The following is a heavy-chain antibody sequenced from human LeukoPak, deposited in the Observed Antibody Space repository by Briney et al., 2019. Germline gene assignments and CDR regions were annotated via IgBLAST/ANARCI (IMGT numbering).Heavy chain of an antibody. Sequence: GGSLRLSCAASGFTFSSYAMSWVRQAPGKGLEWVSGISGSGDNTYYADSVKGRFTISRDNSKNTLYLQMNSLRAEDTAVYYCAKLWFGELPPSFDYWGQGTLVTVSS. V-gene: IGHV3-23*01. D-gene: IGHD3-10*01. CDR3: AKLWFGELPPSFDY. CDR1: GFTFSSYA. CDR2: ISGSGDNT. J-gene: IGHJ4*02.